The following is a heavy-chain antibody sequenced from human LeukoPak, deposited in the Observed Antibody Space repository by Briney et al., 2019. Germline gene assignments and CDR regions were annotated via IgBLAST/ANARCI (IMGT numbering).Heavy chain of an antibody. CDR3: ARDKGYDFWSAYLGAFDI. V-gene: IGHV3-7*01. Sequence: GGSLRLSCAASGFTFSSYSMNWVRQAPGKGLEWVANIKEDGLENFYVDSVRGRFTISRDNAKNSLYLQMNSLRAEDTAVYYCARDKGYDFWSAYLGAFDIWGQGTMVTVSS. D-gene: IGHD3-3*01. CDR1: GFTFSSYS. CDR2: IKEDGLEN. J-gene: IGHJ3*02.